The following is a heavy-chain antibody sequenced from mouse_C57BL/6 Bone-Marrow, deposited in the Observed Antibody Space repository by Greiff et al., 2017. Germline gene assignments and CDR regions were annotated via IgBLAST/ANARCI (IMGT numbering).Heavy chain of an antibody. CDR2: IYPSSGNT. J-gene: IGHJ2*01. Sequence: QVQLKESGAELARPGASVKLSCKASGYTFTSSGISWVKQRTGQGLAWIGEIYPSSGNTYYNDKFKGKATLTADKSSSTAYMELRSLTSEDSAVYFCAREDGVNFDYWGQGTTLTVSS. CDR3: AREDGVNFDY. CDR1: GYTFTSSG. V-gene: IGHV1-81*01. D-gene: IGHD1-1*02.